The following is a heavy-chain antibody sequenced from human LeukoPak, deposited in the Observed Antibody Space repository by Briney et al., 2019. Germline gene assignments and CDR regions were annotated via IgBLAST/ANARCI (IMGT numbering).Heavy chain of an antibody. CDR2: ITSSGGST. J-gene: IGHJ4*02. Sequence: GGSLRLSCVASGFTFSSYAMNWVRQAPGMGLEWVSVITSSGGSTAYADSVRGRFTISRDDSKNTLYMQMNGLRAEDTAVYYCVTESTGTLDYWGQGILVTVSS. CDR3: VTESTGTLDY. D-gene: IGHD3-9*01. CDR1: GFTFSSYA. V-gene: IGHV3-23*01.